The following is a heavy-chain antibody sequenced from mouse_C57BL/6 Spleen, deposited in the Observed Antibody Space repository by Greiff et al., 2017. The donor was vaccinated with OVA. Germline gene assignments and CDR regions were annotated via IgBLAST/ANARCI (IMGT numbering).Heavy chain of an antibody. J-gene: IGHJ4*01. Sequence: QVQLQQPGAELVKPGASVKLSCKASGYTFPSYWMHWVKQRPGRGLEWVGRIDPNSGGTKYNEKFKSKAPLTVDKPSSTADMQLSSLTSEDSAVYYGARRGGTAQATYAMDYWGQGTSVTVSS. CDR3: ARRGGTAQATYAMDY. CDR1: GYTFPSYW. D-gene: IGHD3-2*02. CDR2: IDPNSGGT. V-gene: IGHV1-72*01.